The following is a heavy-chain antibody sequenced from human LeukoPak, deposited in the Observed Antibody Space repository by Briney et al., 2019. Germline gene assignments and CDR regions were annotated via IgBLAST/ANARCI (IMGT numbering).Heavy chain of an antibody. V-gene: IGHV3-23*01. CDR2: ISNNGGYT. D-gene: IGHD2-21*02. J-gene: IGHJ4*02. CDR3: ARAYHCGGDCYSTPLDY. Sequence: PGGSLRLSCAASGFTFSSSAMSWVRQAPGKGLEWVSAISNNGGYTYYADSVQGRFTISRDNSRSTLCLQMNSLRAEDTAVYYCARAYHCGGDCYSTPLDYWGQGTLVTVSS. CDR1: GFTFSSSA.